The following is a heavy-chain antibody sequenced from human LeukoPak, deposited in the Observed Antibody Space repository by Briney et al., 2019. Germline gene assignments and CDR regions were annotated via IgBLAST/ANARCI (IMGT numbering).Heavy chain of an antibody. CDR2: IWYDGRNK. CDR1: GFTFSSYW. CDR3: ARDPGLGSYYKFSDY. V-gene: IGHV3-33*08. J-gene: IGHJ4*02. Sequence: GGSLRLSCAASGFTFSSYWMHWVRQAPGKGLEWVAAIWYDGRNKYYADSVKGRFTISRDNSKNTLYLQINSLRAEDTAVYYCARDPGLGSYYKFSDYWGQGTLVTVSS. D-gene: IGHD3-10*01.